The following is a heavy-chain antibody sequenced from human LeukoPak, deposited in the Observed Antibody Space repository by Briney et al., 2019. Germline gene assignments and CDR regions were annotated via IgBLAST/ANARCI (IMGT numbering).Heavy chain of an antibody. Sequence: PGRSLRLSCAASGFTFTTYGMQWVRQAPGKGLEWVAVIANDGNIKHYSDSVKGRFTLSRDNSKNTVDLQMNSLTADDTAVYYCVKEYAAGYWYFDLWGRGTLVTVSS. CDR2: IANDGNIK. CDR3: VKEYAAGYWYFDL. D-gene: IGHD2-2*01. J-gene: IGHJ2*01. CDR1: GFTFTTYG. V-gene: IGHV3-30*18.